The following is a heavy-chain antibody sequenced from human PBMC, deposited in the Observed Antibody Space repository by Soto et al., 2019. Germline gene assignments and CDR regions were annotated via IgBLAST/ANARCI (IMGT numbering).Heavy chain of an antibody. CDR1: GGSISSYY. CDR2: IYYSGST. J-gene: IGHJ6*03. V-gene: IGHV4-59*08. D-gene: IGHD6-19*01. CDR3: ARRGYSSGWDYYYYMDV. Sequence: SETLSLTCTVSGGSISSYYWSWIRQPPGKGLEWIGYIYYSGSTNYNPSLKSRVTISVDTSKNQFSLKLSSVTAADTAVYYCARRGYSSGWDYYYYMDVWGKGTTVTVSS.